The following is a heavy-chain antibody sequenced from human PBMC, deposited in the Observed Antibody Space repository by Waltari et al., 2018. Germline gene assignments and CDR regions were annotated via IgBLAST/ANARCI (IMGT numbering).Heavy chain of an antibody. Sequence: QVQLQESGPGLVKPSETLSLTCTVSGGSISSYYWSWIRQPPGKGLEWSGYIYYSGSTNYTPSLKSRVTISVDTSKNQFSLKLSSVTAADTAVYYCARGLTQWLVGDWFDPWGQGTLVTVSS. CDR3: ARGLTQWLVGDWFDP. CDR2: IYYSGST. V-gene: IGHV4-59*01. CDR1: GGSISSYY. J-gene: IGHJ5*02. D-gene: IGHD6-19*01.